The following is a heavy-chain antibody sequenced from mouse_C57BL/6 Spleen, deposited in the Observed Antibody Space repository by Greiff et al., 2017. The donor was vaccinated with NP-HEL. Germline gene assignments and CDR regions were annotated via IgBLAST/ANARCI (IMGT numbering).Heavy chain of an antibody. CDR2: ISSGSSTI. CDR3: AELGRDY. J-gene: IGHJ2*01. V-gene: IGHV5-17*01. D-gene: IGHD4-1*01. Sequence: EVKLMESGGGLVKPGGSLKLSCAASGFTFSDYGMHWVRQAPEKGLEWVAYISSGSSTIYYADTVKGRFTISRDNAKNTLFLQMTSLRSEDTAMYYCAELGRDYWGQGTTLTVSS. CDR1: GFTFSDYG.